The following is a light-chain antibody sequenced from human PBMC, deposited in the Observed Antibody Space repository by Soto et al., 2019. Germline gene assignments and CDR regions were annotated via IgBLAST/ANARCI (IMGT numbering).Light chain of an antibody. CDR2: VTS. J-gene: IGKJ4*01. Sequence: EIVLTQSPATLSVSPGERATLSCRASQSVGNNFAWYQKKPGQAPRLLIFVTSTRSTGVPARFSGSGSGTEFTLTISSLQSEDFAVYYCQQYGDWPLTFGGGAKVEIE. CDR1: QSVGNN. V-gene: IGKV3-15*01. CDR3: QQYGDWPLT.